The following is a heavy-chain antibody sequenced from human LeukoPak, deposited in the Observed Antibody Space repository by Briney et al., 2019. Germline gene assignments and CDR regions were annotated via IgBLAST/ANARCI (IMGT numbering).Heavy chain of an antibody. CDR1: GGTFSSYT. CDR2: IIPILGIA. J-gene: IGHJ6*02. V-gene: IGHV1-69*04. CDR3: ARDRRLNWNYDYYYGMDV. Sequence: GASVKVSCKASGGTFSSYTISWVRQAPGQGLEWMGRIIPILGIANYAQKFQGRVTITADKSTSTAYMELSSLRSEDTAVYYCARDRRLNWNYDYYYGMDVWGQGTTVTVSS. D-gene: IGHD1-1*01.